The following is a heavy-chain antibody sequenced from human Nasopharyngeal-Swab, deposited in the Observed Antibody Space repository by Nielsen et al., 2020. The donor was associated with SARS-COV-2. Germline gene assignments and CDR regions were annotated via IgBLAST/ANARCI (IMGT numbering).Heavy chain of an antibody. CDR3: ARTDGSGSYYDFDY. D-gene: IGHD3-10*01. V-gene: IGHV1-8*01. J-gene: IGHJ4*02. CDR2: MNPNSGNT. CDR1: GYTFTSYY. Sequence: ASVKVSCKASGYTFTSYYINWVRQATGQGLEWMGWMNPNSGNTGYAQKFQGRVTMTRNTSISTAYMELSSLRSEDTAVYYCARTDGSGSYYDFDYWGQGTLVTVSS.